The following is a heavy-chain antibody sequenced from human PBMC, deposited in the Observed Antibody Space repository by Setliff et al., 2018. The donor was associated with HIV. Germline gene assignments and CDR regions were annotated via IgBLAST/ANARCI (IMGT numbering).Heavy chain of an antibody. J-gene: IGHJ6*03. CDR3: ARIVRPSYYYYYYMDV. CDR2: IIPIFGTA. V-gene: IGHV1-69*13. D-gene: IGHD3-10*02. Sequence: GASVKVSCKASGGTFSSYAISWVRQAPGQGLEWMGGIIPIFGTANYAQKFQGRVTITADESTSTAHMELSSLRSEDTAVYYCARIVRPSYYYYYYMDVWGKGTTVTVSS. CDR1: GGTFSSYA.